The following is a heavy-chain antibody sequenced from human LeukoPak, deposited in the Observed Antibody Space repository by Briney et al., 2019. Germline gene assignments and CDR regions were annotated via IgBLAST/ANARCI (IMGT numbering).Heavy chain of an antibody. D-gene: IGHD3-9*01. V-gene: IGHV3-7*01. CDR2: IRQDGSEK. J-gene: IGHJ3*02. CDR3: ARRYFDWFLGAGGSLDI. Sequence: PGGSLRLSCAGSGFTFRSYWMHWVRQAPGKGLEWVANIRQDGSEKYYVDSVEGRFTISRDNANDSVYLQMNSLRAEDTAVYYCARRYFDWFLGAGGSLDIWGQGTMVTVSS. CDR1: GFTFRSYW.